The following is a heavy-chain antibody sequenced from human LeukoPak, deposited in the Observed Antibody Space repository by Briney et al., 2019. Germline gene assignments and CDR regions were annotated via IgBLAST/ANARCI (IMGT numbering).Heavy chain of an antibody. V-gene: IGHV3-74*01. CDR2: VSPDGGRT. D-gene: IGHD3-10*01. J-gene: IGHJ4*02. CDR3: ARVLSYFGSGSYPAY. Sequence: GGSLRLSCAASGFTFTSYWMHWVRQVPGKGLVWIALVSPDGGRTDYADSVKGRFTVSRDNTNHILYLQMNSLTADDTAVYYCARVLSYFGSGSYPAYWGQGTLVTVSS. CDR1: GFTFTSYW.